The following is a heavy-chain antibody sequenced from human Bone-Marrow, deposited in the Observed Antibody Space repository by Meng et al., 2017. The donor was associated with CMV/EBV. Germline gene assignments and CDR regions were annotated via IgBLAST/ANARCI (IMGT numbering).Heavy chain of an antibody. CDR1: GFTFSDYY. CDR2: ISSSGSTI. D-gene: IGHD2-2*01. J-gene: IGHJ6*02. Sequence: GESLKISCAASGFTFSDYYMSWIRQAPGKGLEWVSYISSSGSTIYYADSVKGRFTISRDNAKNSLYLQMNSLRAEDTAVYYCARSGPAASYYYYYGMDVWGQRTTVTVSS. V-gene: IGHV3-11*01. CDR3: ARSGPAASYYYYYGMDV.